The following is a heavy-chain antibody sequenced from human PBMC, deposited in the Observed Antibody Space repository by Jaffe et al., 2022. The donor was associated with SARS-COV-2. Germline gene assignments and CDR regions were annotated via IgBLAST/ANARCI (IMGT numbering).Heavy chain of an antibody. CDR1: GFTFSTYA. J-gene: IGHJ4*02. CDR2: ISGSGGST. V-gene: IGHV3-23*01. CDR3: AKDALMAVLRFQFDN. D-gene: IGHD6-19*01. Sequence: DVQLLQSGGGLVQPGGSLRLSCGASGFTFSTYAMSWVRQAPGTGLEWVASISGSGGSTYSADSVKGRFTISRDNSKNTLYLQMNSLRAEDTAVYYCAKDALMAVLRFQFDNWGQGILVTVSS.